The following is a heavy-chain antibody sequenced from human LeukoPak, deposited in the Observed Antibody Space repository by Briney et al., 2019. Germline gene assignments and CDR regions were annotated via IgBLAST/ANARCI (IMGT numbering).Heavy chain of an antibody. CDR1: GYTFTGYY. CDR2: INPNSGGT. J-gene: IGHJ4*02. CDR3: ARDVIHYYYDSSGYNNDY. Sequence: GASVKVSCKASGYTFTGYYMHWVRQAPGQGLEWMGWINPNSGGTNYAQKFQGRVTMTRDTSISTAYMELSRLRSDDTAVYYCARDVIHYYYDSSGYNNDYWGQGTLVTVSS. D-gene: IGHD3-22*01. V-gene: IGHV1-2*02.